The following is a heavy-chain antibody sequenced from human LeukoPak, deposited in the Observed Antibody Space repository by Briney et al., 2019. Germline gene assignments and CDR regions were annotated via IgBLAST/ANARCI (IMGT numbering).Heavy chain of an antibody. J-gene: IGHJ4*02. Sequence: SETLSLTCTVSGGSVSSTSYYWGWIRQPPGKGLEWIGNVYYSGSTYYNPSLKSRVTMSVDTSKNQFSLKMSSATVADMAVYYCARLSKGRYFDYIFDYWGQGSQVSVSS. D-gene: IGHD3-9*01. CDR2: VYYSGST. CDR3: ARLSKGRYFDYIFDY. V-gene: IGHV4-39*01. CDR1: GGSVSSTSYY.